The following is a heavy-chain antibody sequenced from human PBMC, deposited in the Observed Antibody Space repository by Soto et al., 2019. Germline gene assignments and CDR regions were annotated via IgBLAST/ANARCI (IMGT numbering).Heavy chain of an antibody. CDR2: IYYSGST. J-gene: IGHJ5*02. CDR1: GGSISSSSYY. D-gene: IGHD3-22*01. CDR3: ARLDYYDSSGSLRGAFDP. Sequence: QLQLQESGPGLVKPSETLSLTCTVSGGSISSSSYYWGWIRQPPGKGLEWIGSIYYSGSTYYNPSLKSRVTISVDTSKNQFSLKLSSVTAADTAVYYCARLDYYDSSGSLRGAFDPWGQGTLVTVSS. V-gene: IGHV4-39*01.